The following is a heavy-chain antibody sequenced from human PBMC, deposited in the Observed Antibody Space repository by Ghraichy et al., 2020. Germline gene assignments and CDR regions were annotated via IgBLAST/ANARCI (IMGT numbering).Heavy chain of an antibody. J-gene: IGHJ4*02. CDR2: ISSSSSYI. D-gene: IGHD2-15*01. CDR1: GFTFSSYS. V-gene: IGHV3-21*01. Sequence: GGSLRLSCAASGFTFSSYSMNWVRQAPGKGLEWVSSISSSSSYIYYADSVKGRFTISRDNAKNSLYLQMNSLRAEDTAVYYCATDIVVVVAATTGFDYWGQGTLVTVSS. CDR3: ATDIVVVVAATTGFDY.